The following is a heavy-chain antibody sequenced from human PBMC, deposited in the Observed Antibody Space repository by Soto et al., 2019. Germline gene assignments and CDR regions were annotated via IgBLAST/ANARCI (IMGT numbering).Heavy chain of an antibody. V-gene: IGHV3-23*01. CDR3: AKVISTSGSSL. Sequence: GGSLRLSCAASGFTFSSYAMSWVRQAPGKGLAWLSSISGSGSTYYADSVKGRFTISRDNSKNTLYLQMNSLRAEDTAVYYCAKVISTSGSSLWGRGTLVTVSS. CDR1: GFTFSSYA. D-gene: IGHD3-10*01. CDR2: ISGSGST. J-gene: IGHJ4*02.